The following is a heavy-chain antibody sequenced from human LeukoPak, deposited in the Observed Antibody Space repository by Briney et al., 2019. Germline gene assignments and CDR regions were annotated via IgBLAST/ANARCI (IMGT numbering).Heavy chain of an antibody. CDR3: ATTLNVATAGYF. CDR2: VQQEGSEK. D-gene: IGHD6-13*01. CDR1: GFTFNSYW. Sequence: GGSLRLSCAASGFTFNSYWMSWVRQAPGKGLESVANVQQEGSEKYYVDSVKGRFTISRDNAKNSVYLEMNSLRAEDTATYYCATTLNVATAGYFWGQGTLVTVSS. V-gene: IGHV3-7*01. J-gene: IGHJ4*02.